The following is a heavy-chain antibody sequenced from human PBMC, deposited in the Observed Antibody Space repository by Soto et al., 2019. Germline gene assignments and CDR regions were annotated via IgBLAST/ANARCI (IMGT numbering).Heavy chain of an antibody. CDR1: GDSISSSSYY. D-gene: IGHD4-17*01. CDR2: IYYSEST. CDR3: ARPQTSVTTFIRAFDV. V-gene: IGHV4-39*01. J-gene: IGHJ3*01. Sequence: QLLLQESGPGLVKPSETLSLICTVSGDSISSSSYYWAWIRQPPGKGLEWIGSIYYSESTYYNPSLKSRVTISVDKSNNQFSLRLSSVTAADTAVYYCARPQTSVTTFIRAFDVWGQGTLVTVSS.